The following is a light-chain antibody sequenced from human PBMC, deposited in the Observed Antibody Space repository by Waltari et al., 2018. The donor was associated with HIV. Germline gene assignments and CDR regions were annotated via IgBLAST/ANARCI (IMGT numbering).Light chain of an antibody. V-gene: IGKV3-11*01. Sequence: EIVLTQSPATLSLSPGERATLSCRASQGVSSYLAWYQQKPGQAPKLLIYGASNRATGIPAGFSGSGSGTDFTLTISSLEPEDFAVYYCQQRRNWPPGATFGGGTKVEIK. J-gene: IGKJ4*01. CDR2: GAS. CDR3: QQRRNWPPGAT. CDR1: QGVSSY.